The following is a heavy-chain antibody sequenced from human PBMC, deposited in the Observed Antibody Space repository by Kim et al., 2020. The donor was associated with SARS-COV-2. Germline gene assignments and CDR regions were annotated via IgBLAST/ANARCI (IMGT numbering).Heavy chain of an antibody. CDR1: GYTFTSYG. CDR2: ISAYNGNT. D-gene: IGHD5-18*01. J-gene: IGHJ6*02. CDR3: ARDIRDIQLWSRSGNYGMDV. Sequence: ASVKVSCKASGYTFTSYGISWVRQAPGQGLEWMGWISAYNGNTNYAQKLQGRVTMTTDTSTSTAYMELRSLRSDDTAVYYCARDIRDIQLWSRSGNYGMDVWGQGTTVTVSS. V-gene: IGHV1-18*01.